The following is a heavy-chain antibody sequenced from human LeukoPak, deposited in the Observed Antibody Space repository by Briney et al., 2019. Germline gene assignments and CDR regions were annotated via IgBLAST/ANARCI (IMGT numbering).Heavy chain of an antibody. CDR2: IYPGDSDT. D-gene: IGHD6-13*01. CDR1: GYIFTSYW. V-gene: IGHV5-51*01. Sequence: GESLKISCKGSGYIFTSYWIGWVRQLPGKGLEWMGIIYPGDSDTRYSPSFQGQVTITADKSISTAYLQWSSLKASDTAMYYCARSSLGIAAVDWFDPWGQGTLVTVSS. CDR3: ARSSLGIAAVDWFDP. J-gene: IGHJ5*02.